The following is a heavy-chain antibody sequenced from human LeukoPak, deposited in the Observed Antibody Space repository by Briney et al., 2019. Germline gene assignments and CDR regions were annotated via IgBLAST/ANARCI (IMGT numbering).Heavy chain of an antibody. CDR2: IYYSGST. Sequence: PSETLSLTCTDSGGSISSSSYYSGWIRQPPGKGLEWIGSIYYSGSTYYNPSLKSRVTISVDTSKNQFSLKLSSVTAADTAVHYCARLEPNLYCSGGSCYEDYWGQGTLVTVSS. CDR3: ARLEPNLYCSGGSCYEDY. D-gene: IGHD2-15*01. J-gene: IGHJ4*02. V-gene: IGHV4-39*01. CDR1: GGSISSSSYY.